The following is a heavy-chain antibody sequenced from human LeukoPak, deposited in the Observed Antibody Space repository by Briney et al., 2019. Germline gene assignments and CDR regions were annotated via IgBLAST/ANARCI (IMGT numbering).Heavy chain of an antibody. Sequence: SETLSLTCAVYGGSFSGYYWSWIRQPPGKGLEWIGEINHSGSTNYNPSLKSRVTISVDTSKNQFSLKLSSVTAADTAVYYCARGYDFWSGYYPRSLYYYGMDVWGQGTTVTVSS. J-gene: IGHJ6*02. CDR1: GGSFSGYY. V-gene: IGHV4-34*01. D-gene: IGHD3-3*01. CDR2: INHSGST. CDR3: ARGYDFWSGYYPRSLYYYGMDV.